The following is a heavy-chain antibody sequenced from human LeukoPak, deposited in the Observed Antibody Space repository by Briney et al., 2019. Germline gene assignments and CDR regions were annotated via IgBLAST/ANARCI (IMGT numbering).Heavy chain of an antibody. D-gene: IGHD1-26*01. V-gene: IGHV3-7*01. CDR3: ARDVGGSLDY. Sequence: GGSLRLSCEASGFTFSTYWMAWVRQAPGKGLEWVANIKGDESARHQADSVKGRFTISRDNAKKSVYLQMSSLRGEDTAVYYCARDVGGSLDYWGWGTLVTVSS. J-gene: IGHJ4*02. CDR2: IKGDESAR. CDR1: GFTFSTYW.